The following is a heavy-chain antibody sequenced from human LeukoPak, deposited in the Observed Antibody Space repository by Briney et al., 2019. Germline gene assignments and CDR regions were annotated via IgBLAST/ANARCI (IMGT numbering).Heavy chain of an antibody. Sequence: GGSLRLSCAASGFTFSSYAMHWVRQAPGKGLEWVAVISYDGSNKHYADSVKGRFTISRDNSKNTLYLQMNSLRAEDTAVYYCARDRELTGDYWGQGTLVTVSS. CDR1: GFTFSSYA. CDR2: ISYDGSNK. D-gene: IGHD7-27*01. J-gene: IGHJ4*02. CDR3: ARDRELTGDY. V-gene: IGHV3-30*04.